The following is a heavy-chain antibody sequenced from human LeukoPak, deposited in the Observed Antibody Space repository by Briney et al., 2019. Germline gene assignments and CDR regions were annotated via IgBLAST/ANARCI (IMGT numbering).Heavy chain of an antibody. CDR3: ARHLSIVVVWLDAFDI. D-gene: IGHD2-15*01. V-gene: IGHV4-59*08. J-gene: IGHJ3*02. CDR1: GGSISSYY. CDR2: IYYSGST. Sequence: SETLSLTCTVSGGSISSYYWSWIRQPPGKGLEWIGYIYYSGSTNYNPSLKSRVTISVDTSKNQFSLKLSSVTAADTAVYYCARHLSIVVVWLDAFDIWGQGTMVTVSS.